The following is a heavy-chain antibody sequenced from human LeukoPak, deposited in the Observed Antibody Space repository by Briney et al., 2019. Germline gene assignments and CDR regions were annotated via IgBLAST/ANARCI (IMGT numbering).Heavy chain of an antibody. J-gene: IGHJ3*02. D-gene: IGHD3-3*01. CDR2: ISAYNGNT. Sequence: GASVKVSCKASGYTFTSYGISWVRQAPGQGLEWMGWISAYNGNTNYAQKLQGRVTMTTDTSTSTAYMELRSLRSDDTAVYYCARGSRFGVVGRDAFDIWGQGTVVTVSS. CDR3: ARGSRFGVVGRDAFDI. V-gene: IGHV1-18*01. CDR1: GYTFTSYG.